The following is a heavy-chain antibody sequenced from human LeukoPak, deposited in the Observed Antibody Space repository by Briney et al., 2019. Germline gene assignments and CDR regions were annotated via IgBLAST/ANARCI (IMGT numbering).Heavy chain of an antibody. CDR1: GFTFSSYA. CDR3: AKGRGGTVTSGFNY. Sequence: GGSLRLSCAASGFTFSSYAMSWVRQAPGKGLEWVSAISGSGGSTYYADSVKGRFTISRDNSKNTLFLQTNSLRAEDTAVYYCAKGRGGTVTSGFNYWGQGTLVTVSS. J-gene: IGHJ4*02. D-gene: IGHD4-17*01. V-gene: IGHV3-23*01. CDR2: ISGSGGST.